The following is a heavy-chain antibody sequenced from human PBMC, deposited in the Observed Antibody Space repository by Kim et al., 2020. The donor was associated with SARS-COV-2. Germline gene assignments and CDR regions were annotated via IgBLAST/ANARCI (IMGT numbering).Heavy chain of an antibody. CDR1: GGSISSYY. CDR3: ATGIAAAAPLDY. J-gene: IGHJ4*02. V-gene: IGHV4-59*01. Sequence: SETLSLTCTVSGGSISSYYWSWIRQPPGKGVEWIGYIYYSGSTNYNPSLKSRVTISVDTSKNQFSLKLSSVTAADTAVYYCATGIAAAAPLDYWGQGTLVTVSS. CDR2: IYYSGST. D-gene: IGHD6-13*01.